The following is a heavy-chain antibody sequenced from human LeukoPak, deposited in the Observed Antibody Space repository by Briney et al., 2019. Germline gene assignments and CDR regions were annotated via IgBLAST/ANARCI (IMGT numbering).Heavy chain of an antibody. Sequence: SVKVSCKASGYTFTGYYMHWVRQAPGQGLEWMGGIIPIFGTANYAQKFQGRVTITADKSTSTAYMELSSLRSEDTAVYYCARGDYVWGSYRWIDYWGQGTLVTVSS. CDR1: GYTFTGYY. D-gene: IGHD3-16*02. J-gene: IGHJ4*02. CDR2: IIPIFGTA. CDR3: ARGDYVWGSYRWIDY. V-gene: IGHV1-69*06.